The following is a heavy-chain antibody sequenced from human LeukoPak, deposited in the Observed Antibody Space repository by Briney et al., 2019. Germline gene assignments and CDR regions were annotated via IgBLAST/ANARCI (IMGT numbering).Heavy chain of an antibody. Sequence: GGSLGLSCAASGFTFSSYSMNWVRQAPGKGLEWVSSISSSSSYIYYADSVKGRFTISRDNAKNSLYLQMNSLRAEDTAVYYCARYCSSTSCPANDYWGQGTLVTVSS. CDR3: ARYCSSTSCPANDY. D-gene: IGHD2-2*01. CDR1: GFTFSSYS. V-gene: IGHV3-21*01. J-gene: IGHJ4*02. CDR2: ISSSSSYI.